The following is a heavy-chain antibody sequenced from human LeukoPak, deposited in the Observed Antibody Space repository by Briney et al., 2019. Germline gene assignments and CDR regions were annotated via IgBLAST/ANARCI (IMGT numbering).Heavy chain of an antibody. J-gene: IGHJ4*02. D-gene: IGHD2-2*01. Sequence: GFTXXNXXXXWVXQAPGKXXXXXSSVTGSGGNTYYADSVKRRFTISRDNFKNTLYLQMNGLRAEDTAVYYCAKGESQPKYYFDCWGQGTLVTVSS. V-gene: IGHV3-23*01. CDR2: VTGSGGNT. CDR3: AKGESQPKYYFDC. CDR1: GFTXXNXX.